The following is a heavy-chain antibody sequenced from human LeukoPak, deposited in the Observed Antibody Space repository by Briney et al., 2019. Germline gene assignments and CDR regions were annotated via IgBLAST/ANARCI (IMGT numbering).Heavy chain of an antibody. CDR2: IYYSGST. D-gene: IGHD4-23*01. CDR1: GYSISSGYY. CDR3: ARATHYGGNEYYFDY. Sequence: SETLSLTCTVSGYSISSGYYWGWIRQPPGKGLEWIGYIYYSGSTNYNPSLKSRVTISVDTSKNQFSLKLSSVTAADTAVYYCARATHYGGNEYYFDYWGQGTLVTVSS. V-gene: IGHV4-38-2*02. J-gene: IGHJ4*02.